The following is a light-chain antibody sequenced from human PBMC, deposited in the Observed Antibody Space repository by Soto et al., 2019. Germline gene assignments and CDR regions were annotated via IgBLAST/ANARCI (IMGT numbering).Light chain of an antibody. Sequence: PVEIVTLSFRSSQSVSSSYLTWYQQKPGQAPRLLIYGASTRATSIPARFSGSGSGTEFTLTISSLQPDDFATYYCQHYNSYSEAFGQGTKVDIK. CDR3: QHYNSYSEA. J-gene: IGKJ1*01. CDR2: GAS. CDR1: QSVSSSY. V-gene: IGKV3D-7*01.